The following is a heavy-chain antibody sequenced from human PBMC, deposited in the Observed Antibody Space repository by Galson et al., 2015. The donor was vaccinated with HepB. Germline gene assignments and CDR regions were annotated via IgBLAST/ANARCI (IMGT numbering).Heavy chain of an antibody. CDR3: ATKIAAPTGVHDY. CDR1: GGSISSSSYY. Sequence: ETLSLTCTVSGGSISSSSYYWGWIRQPPGKGLEWIGSIYYRGSTYYNPSLKSRVTISVDTSKNQFSLKLSSVTAADTAVYYCATKIAAPTGVHDYWGQGTLVTVSS. J-gene: IGHJ4*02. V-gene: IGHV4-39*01. CDR2: IYYRGST. D-gene: IGHD6-13*01.